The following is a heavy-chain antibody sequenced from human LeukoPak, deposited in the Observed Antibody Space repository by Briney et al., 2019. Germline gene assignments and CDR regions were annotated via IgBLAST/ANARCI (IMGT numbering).Heavy chain of an antibody. CDR2: ISYDGSNK. Sequence: GGSLRLSCAASGFTFSSYAMHWVRQAPGKGLEWVAVISYDGSNKYYADSVKGRFTISRDNSKNTLYLQMNSLRAEDTAVYYCSSGPGKYRLRYWGQGTLVTVSS. J-gene: IGHJ4*02. D-gene: IGHD5-12*01. V-gene: IGHV3-30*04. CDR3: SSGPGKYRLRY. CDR1: GFTFSSYA.